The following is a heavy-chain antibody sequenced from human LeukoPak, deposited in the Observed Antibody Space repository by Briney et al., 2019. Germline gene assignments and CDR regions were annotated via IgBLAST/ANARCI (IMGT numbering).Heavy chain of an antibody. CDR2: INDGGST. CDR3: ARHPRLRFLQGYYFDY. J-gene: IGHJ4*02. V-gene: IGHV4-34*01. CDR1: GGSFTKHQ. D-gene: IGHD3-3*01. Sequence: SETLSLTCAVYGGSFTKHQWSWIRQPPGKGLEWIGAINDGGSTNYNPSLKSRVTISVDTSKNQFSLRLSSMTAADTAVYYCARHPRLRFLQGYYFDYWGQGTLVTVSS.